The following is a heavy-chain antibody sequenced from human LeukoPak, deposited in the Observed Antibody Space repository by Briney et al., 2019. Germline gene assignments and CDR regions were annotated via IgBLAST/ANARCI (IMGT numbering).Heavy chain of an antibody. V-gene: IGHV4-39*07. CDR2: IYYSGST. J-gene: IGHJ3*02. Sequence: PSETLSLTCTVSGGSISSSSYYWGWIRRPPGRGVEWIGSIYYSGSTYYNPSLKSRVTISVDRSKNQFSLKLSSVTAADTAVYYCARDRFDAFDIWGQGTMVTVSS. CDR3: ARDRFDAFDI. CDR1: GGSISSSSYY.